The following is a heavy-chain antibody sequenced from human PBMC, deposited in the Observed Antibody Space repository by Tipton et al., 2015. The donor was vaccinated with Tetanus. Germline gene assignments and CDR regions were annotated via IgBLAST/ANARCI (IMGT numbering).Heavy chain of an antibody. CDR1: GYIFNNYW. CDR3: ARAHCTDGVCNFDF. CDR2: IYPGDSDT. V-gene: IGHV5-51*01. D-gene: IGHD2-8*01. J-gene: IGHJ4*02. Sequence: LVQSGGEVKEPGESLKISCKGSGYIFNNYWIGWVRQKPGKGLEWMGIIYPGDSDTRYSPSFQGQVTISVDKSINTAYLQWSSLKASDTSMFYCARAHCTDGVCNFDFWGQGALVTVAS.